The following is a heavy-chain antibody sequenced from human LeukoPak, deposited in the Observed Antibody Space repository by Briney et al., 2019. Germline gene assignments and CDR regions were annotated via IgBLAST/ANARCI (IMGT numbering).Heavy chain of an antibody. D-gene: IGHD5-12*01. CDR2: IYYSGRT. CDR3: ARLRATDAFDI. CDR1: GGSISSYY. Sequence: PSETLSLTCTVSGGSISSYYWSWIRQPPGKGLEWIGYIYYSGRTNYNPSLKSRVTISVDTSKNQFSLKLSSVTAADTAVYYCARLRATDAFDIWGQGTMVTVSS. V-gene: IGHV4-59*01. J-gene: IGHJ3*02.